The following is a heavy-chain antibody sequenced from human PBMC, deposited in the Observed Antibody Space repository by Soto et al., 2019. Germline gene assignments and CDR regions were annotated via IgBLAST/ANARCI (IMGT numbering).Heavy chain of an antibody. J-gene: IGHJ6*02. D-gene: IGHD1-26*01. CDR1: GFTFSSYA. V-gene: IGHV3-23*01. CDR3: AKDQEVVGATSGTDV. CDR2: ISGSGGST. Sequence: PGGSLRLSCAASGFTFSSYAMSWVRQAPGKGLEWVSAISGSGGSTYYADSVKGRFTLSRANSNNTLYLQMNSLRAEDTAVYDCAKDQEVVGATSGTDVWGQGTTVTVSS.